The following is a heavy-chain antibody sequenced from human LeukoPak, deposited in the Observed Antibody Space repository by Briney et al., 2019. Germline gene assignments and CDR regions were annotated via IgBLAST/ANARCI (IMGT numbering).Heavy chain of an antibody. J-gene: IGHJ4*02. CDR1: GGSISGHH. Sequence: SETLSLTCTVSGGSISGHHWSWIRQAPGKGLEWIGNIFYSGSTNYNPSLESRVTMAVDTSRNQFSLKLNSVTAADTAVYYCARMFRFGVPARKAFDYWGQGTLVTVSS. CDR3: ARMFRFGVPARKAFDY. V-gene: IGHV4-59*08. CDR2: IFYSGST. D-gene: IGHD2-2*01.